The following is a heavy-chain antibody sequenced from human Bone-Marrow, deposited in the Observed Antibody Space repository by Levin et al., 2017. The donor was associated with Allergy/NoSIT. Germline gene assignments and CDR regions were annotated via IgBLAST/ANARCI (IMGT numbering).Heavy chain of an antibody. D-gene: IGHD4/OR15-4a*01. CDR2: IYTTGDT. Sequence: SETLSLTCTVSGGSISPYYWSWIRQPAGKGLEWIGRIYTTGDTNYNPTLRSRVRMSIDTARKQFSLDLSSVSAADTAVYYCATGRVLFDYDATGFWDSWGPGTLVTVSS. J-gene: IGHJ4*02. CDR3: ATGRVLFDYDATGFWDS. CDR1: GGSISPYY. V-gene: IGHV4-4*07.